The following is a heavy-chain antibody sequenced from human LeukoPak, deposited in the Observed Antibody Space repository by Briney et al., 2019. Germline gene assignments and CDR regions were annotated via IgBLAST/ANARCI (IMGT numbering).Heavy chain of an antibody. J-gene: IGHJ4*02. Sequence: PSETLSLTCTVSGGSMNNYYWTWIRQPPGKGLEWIAYIFYSGSTNYNPSLKSRATISVDTSKNQFSLKLNSVTAADTAVYYCARLRGNYFPDYWGQGTLVTVSS. D-gene: IGHD2/OR15-2a*01. CDR2: IFYSGST. V-gene: IGHV4-59*01. CDR3: ARLRGNYFPDY. CDR1: GGSMNNYY.